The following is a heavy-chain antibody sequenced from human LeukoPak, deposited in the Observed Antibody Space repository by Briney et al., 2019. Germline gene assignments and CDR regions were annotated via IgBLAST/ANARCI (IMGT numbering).Heavy chain of an antibody. CDR1: GYTLTELS. J-gene: IGHJ1*01. D-gene: IGHD2/OR15-2a*01. Sequence: ASVKVSCKVSGYTLTELSMHWVRQAPGKGLEWMGGFDPEDGETIYAQKFQGRVTMTEDTPTDTAYMELSSLRSEDTAVYYCATKALTTSDFQHWGQGTLVTVSS. V-gene: IGHV1-24*01. CDR2: FDPEDGET. CDR3: ATKALTTSDFQH.